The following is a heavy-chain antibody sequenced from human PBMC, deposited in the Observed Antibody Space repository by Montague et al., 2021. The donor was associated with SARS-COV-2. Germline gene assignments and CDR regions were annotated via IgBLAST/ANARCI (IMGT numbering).Heavy chain of an antibody. V-gene: IGHV4-39*01. CDR3: ERFVRHCSRTSCYAFDY. D-gene: IGHD2-2*01. Sequence: SETLSLTCTVSGGSISSSSYYWGWIRQPPGKGLEWIGYIYYSGSTYYNPTLKSRVTISVDTSKNQFSLKLSSVTAADTAIYYCERFVRHCSRTSCYAFDYWGQGTLVTVSS. J-gene: IGHJ4*02. CDR2: IYYSGST. CDR1: GGSISSSSYY.